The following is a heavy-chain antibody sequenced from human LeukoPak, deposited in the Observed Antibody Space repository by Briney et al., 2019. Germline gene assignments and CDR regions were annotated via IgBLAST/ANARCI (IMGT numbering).Heavy chain of an antibody. Sequence: SETLSLTCAVSGGSISSTNWWGWIRQPPGKGLEWIGYIYYSGSTYYNPSLKSRLTISGDTSKNQFSLRLSSVTAADTAVYYCARGTWSSSIDYWGQGTLVTVSS. CDR3: ARGTWSSSIDY. CDR1: GGSISSTNW. J-gene: IGHJ4*02. CDR2: IYYSGST. D-gene: IGHD6-6*01. V-gene: IGHV4-30-4*01.